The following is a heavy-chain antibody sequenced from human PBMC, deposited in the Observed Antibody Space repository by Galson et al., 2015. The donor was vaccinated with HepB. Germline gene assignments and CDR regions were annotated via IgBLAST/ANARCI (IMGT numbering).Heavy chain of an antibody. CDR2: VIPIFGTA. Sequence: SCKASGGTFSSYAISWVRQAPGQGLEWMGGVIPIFGTANYAQKFQGRVTITAHKSTSTAYMELSSLRSEDTAVYYCASRRDYYYYGMDVWGQGTTATASS. CDR1: GGTFSSYA. J-gene: IGHJ6*02. CDR3: ASRRDYYYYGMDV. V-gene: IGHV1-69*06.